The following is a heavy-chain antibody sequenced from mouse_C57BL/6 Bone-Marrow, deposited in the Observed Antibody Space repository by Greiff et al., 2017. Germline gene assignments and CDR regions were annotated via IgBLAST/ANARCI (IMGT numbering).Heavy chain of an antibody. J-gene: IGHJ2*01. CDR3: SAFDGNYFDF. D-gene: IGHD2-3*01. CDR1: GFNIKDDY. Sequence: EVQLQQSGAELVRPGASVKLSCTASGFNIKDDYIHWVKQRPEQGLEWIGWIDPEIGDTEYASKFQGKATITLDTSSNTAHLQLSSLASEDTAVYDCSAFDGNYFDFWGQGTPLTVAS. V-gene: IGHV14-4*01. CDR2: IDPEIGDT.